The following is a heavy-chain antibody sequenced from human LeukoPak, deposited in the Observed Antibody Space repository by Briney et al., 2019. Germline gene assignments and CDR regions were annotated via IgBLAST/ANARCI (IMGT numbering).Heavy chain of an antibody. J-gene: IGHJ5*02. Sequence: SETLSLTCSVSGGSVSSGKYYWSWIRQTPGKGLEWIGYSFYSAITNYNPSFKSRVTISVDTSTNQFSLKLTSVTAADTAVHYCAGLEFNWFDPWGQGILVTVSS. D-gene: IGHD3-10*01. V-gene: IGHV4-61*01. CDR2: SFYSAIT. CDR3: AGLEFNWFDP. CDR1: GGSVSSGKYY.